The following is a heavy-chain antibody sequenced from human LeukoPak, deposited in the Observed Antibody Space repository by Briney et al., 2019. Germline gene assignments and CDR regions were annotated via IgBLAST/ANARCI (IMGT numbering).Heavy chain of an antibody. J-gene: IGHJ6*02. V-gene: IGHV4-34*01. CDR3: AREVGRYCSSTSCLLRYGMDV. CDR2: INHSGST. Sequence: SETLSLTCAVYSESFNDYYWTWIRQPPGKGLEWIGEINHSGSTNYNPSLKSRVTISVDTSKNQFSLKLISVTAADTAVYYCAREVGRYCSSTSCLLRYGMDVWGQGTTVTVSS. CDR1: SESFNDYY. D-gene: IGHD2-2*01.